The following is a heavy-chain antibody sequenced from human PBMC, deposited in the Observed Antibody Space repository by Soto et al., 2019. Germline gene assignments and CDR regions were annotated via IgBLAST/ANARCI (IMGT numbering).Heavy chain of an antibody. Sequence: SETLSLTCAVSGGSISSSNWWRRVRQPPGKGLEWIGEIYHSGSTNYNPSLKSRVTISVDKTKNQFSLKLSSVTAADTAVYYCAMVNLDTTVTTEWFDPWGQGTLVTVSS. CDR2: IYHSGST. J-gene: IGHJ5*02. CDR3: AMVNLDTTVTTEWFDP. CDR1: GGSISSSNW. V-gene: IGHV4-4*02. D-gene: IGHD4-17*01.